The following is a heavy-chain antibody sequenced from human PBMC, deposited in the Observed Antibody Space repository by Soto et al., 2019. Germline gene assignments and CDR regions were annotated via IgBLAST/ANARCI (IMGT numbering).Heavy chain of an antibody. Sequence: EVQLVESGGGLVKPGGSLRLSCAASGFTLSSYTMNWVRQAPGKGLEWVSSISSSSSYIYYADSVKGRFTISRDNAKNSLYLQMNRLRAEYTAVYYCARDGSSGWNYYFDYWGQGTLVTVSS. CDR1: GFTLSSYT. D-gene: IGHD6-19*01. CDR2: ISSSSSYI. J-gene: IGHJ4*02. CDR3: ARDGSSGWNYYFDY. V-gene: IGHV3-21*01.